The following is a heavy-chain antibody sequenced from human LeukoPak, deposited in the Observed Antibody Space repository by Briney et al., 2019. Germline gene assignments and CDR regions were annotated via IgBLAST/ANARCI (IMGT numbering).Heavy chain of an antibody. CDR2: IYPGDSDT. D-gene: IGHD5-24*01. V-gene: IGHV5-51*01. CDR1: GYSSTSYW. J-gene: IGHJ6*03. Sequence: GESLKISCKGSGYSSTSYWIGWVRQMPGKGLEWMGIIYPGDSDTRYSPSFQGQVTISADKSISTAYLQWSSLKASDTAMYYCARSGIAMADYYYMDVWGKGTTVTISS. CDR3: ARSGIAMADYYYMDV.